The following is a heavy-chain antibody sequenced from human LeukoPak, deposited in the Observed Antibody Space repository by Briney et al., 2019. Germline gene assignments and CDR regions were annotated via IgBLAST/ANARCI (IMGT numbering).Heavy chain of an antibody. Sequence: SETLSLTCAVFGGSFRGYSWRWIRQPPAKGLAWIGEINHMQFTNYQPSLQNRVTISLDTSKKQFCLRVSCVCATGTAVYYWARGGRWLRPPDAFNVWGQGTM. CDR3: ARGGRWLRPPDAFNV. CDR1: GGSFRGYS. V-gene: IGHV4-34*01. D-gene: IGHD5-12*01. J-gene: IGHJ3*01. CDR2: INHMQFT.